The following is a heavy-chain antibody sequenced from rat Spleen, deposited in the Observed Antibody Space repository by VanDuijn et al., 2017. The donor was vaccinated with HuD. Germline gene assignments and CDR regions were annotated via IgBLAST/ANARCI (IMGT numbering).Heavy chain of an antibody. CDR1: GFILSNYD. D-gene: IGHD1-6*01. CDR3: TRGYYFDY. V-gene: IGHV5-25*01. CDR2: ISYEGSTS. Sequence: EVQLVESGGGLVQPGRSMKLSCAASGFILSNYDMVWVRQAPTKGLEWVASISYEGSTSYYRDSVKGRFTISRDNAKSTLYLQMDSLRSEDTATYYCTRGYYFDYWGQGTLVTVSS. J-gene: IGHJ3*01.